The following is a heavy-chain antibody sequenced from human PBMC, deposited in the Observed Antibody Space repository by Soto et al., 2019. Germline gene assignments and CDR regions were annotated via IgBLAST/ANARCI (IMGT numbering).Heavy chain of an antibody. CDR1: GGSISSSSYY. J-gene: IGHJ3*02. CDR2: IYYSGST. CDR3: ARHVKQQLVIFDAFDI. V-gene: IGHV4-39*01. Sequence: SETLSLTCTVSGGSISSSSYYWGWIRQPPGKGLEWIGSIYYSGSTYYNPSLKSRVTISVDTSKNQFSLKLSSVTAADTAVYYCARHVKQQLVIFDAFDIWGQGTMVTVSS. D-gene: IGHD6-13*01.